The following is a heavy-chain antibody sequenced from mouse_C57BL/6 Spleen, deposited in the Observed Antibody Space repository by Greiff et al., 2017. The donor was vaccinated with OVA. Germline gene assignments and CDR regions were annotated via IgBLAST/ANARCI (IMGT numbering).Heavy chain of an antibody. CDR2: IYPETGGT. V-gene: IGHV1-15*01. CDR3: TRSRYYGSSPLDY. Sequence: QVQLQQSGAELVRPGAPVPRSARASASPFPAMECPGWKQSPVHGLEWIGAIYPETGGTAYKQKFKGKAILTADKSSSTAYMELRSLTSEDSAVYYCTRSRYYGSSPLDYWGQGTTLTVSS. D-gene: IGHD1-1*01. CDR1: ASPFPAM. J-gene: IGHJ2*01.